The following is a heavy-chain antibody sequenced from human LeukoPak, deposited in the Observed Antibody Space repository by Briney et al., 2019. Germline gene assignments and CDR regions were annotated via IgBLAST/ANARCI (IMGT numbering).Heavy chain of an antibody. CDR2: INSDGSST. CDR1: GFTFSSYW. CDR3: ARDLKEYQLLVGIDP. D-gene: IGHD2-2*01. J-gene: IGHJ5*02. V-gene: IGHV3-74*01. Sequence: GXXLRLSCAASGFTFSSYWMHWVRQAPGKGLVWVSRINSDGSSTIYADSVKGRFTISRDNDKNTLYMQMNSLRAEDTAVYYCARDLKEYQLLVGIDPWGQGTLVTVSS.